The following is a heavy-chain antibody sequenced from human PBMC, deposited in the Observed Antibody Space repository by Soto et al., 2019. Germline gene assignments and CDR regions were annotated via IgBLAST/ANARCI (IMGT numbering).Heavy chain of an antibody. Sequence: GASVKVSCKTSGYTFTHYYMHWVRLAPGQGLEWMGVINPGGGYTTYAQKFQGRVTMTRDTSTSTVYMELSSLKSEDTAVYYCGREYFDSRGTPPGDGGQGALVTVSS. D-gene: IGHD3-22*01. V-gene: IGHV1-46*01. CDR3: GREYFDSRGTPPGD. CDR2: INPGGGYT. J-gene: IGHJ4*02. CDR1: GYTFTHYY.